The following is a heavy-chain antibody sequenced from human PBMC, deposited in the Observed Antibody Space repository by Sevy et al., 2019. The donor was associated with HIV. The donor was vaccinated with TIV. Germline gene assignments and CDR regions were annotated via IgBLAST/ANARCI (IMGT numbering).Heavy chain of an antibody. CDR2: ISAYNGNT. CDR3: XXXXXXXXXAGFDP. CDR1: GYTFTSYG. Sequence: ASVKVSCKASGYTFTSYGISWVRQAPGQGLEWMGWISAYNGNTNYAQKLQGRVTMTTDTSTSTAYMELRSLRSDDTXXXXXXXXXXXXXXAGFDPWGQGTLVTVSS. V-gene: IGHV1-18*01. J-gene: IGHJ5*02.